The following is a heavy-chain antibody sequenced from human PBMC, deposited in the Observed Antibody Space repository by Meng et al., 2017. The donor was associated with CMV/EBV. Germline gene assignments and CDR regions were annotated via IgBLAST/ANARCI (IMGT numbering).Heavy chain of an antibody. Sequence: GSLRLSCAVSGGSISSSNWWSWVRQPPGTGLEWIGEIYHSRSTNYNPSLKSRVTISVDKSKNQFSLKLSSVTAADTAVYYCARKYYDFWSGYWGYGMDVWGQGTTVTVSS. V-gene: IGHV4-4*02. J-gene: IGHJ6*02. D-gene: IGHD3-3*01. CDR2: IYHSRST. CDR1: GGSISSSNW. CDR3: ARKYYDFWSGYWGYGMDV.